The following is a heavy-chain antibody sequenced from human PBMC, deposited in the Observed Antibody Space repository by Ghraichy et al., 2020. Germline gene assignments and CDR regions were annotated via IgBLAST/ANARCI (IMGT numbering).Heavy chain of an antibody. D-gene: IGHD4-17*01. Sequence: GGSLRLSCAASGFTFSSYDMHWVRQATGKGLEWVSGIGTADDTYYPGSVKGRFTISRENAKNSLYLQMNSLRAGDTAVYYCVRGKPNLTTTLDYWGQGTLVTVSS. V-gene: IGHV3-13*04. CDR1: GFTFSSYD. CDR2: IGTADDT. J-gene: IGHJ4*02. CDR3: VRGKPNLTTTLDY.